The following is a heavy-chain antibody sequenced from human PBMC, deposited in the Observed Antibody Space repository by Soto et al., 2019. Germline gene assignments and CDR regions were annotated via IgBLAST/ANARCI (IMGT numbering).Heavy chain of an antibody. CDR3: ARDPHEFWTSYWFDP. CDR1: GYTFNTYG. Sequence: GASVKVSCQTSGYTFNTYGINWVRQAPGQGLELMGWISAYDGKTTYAEKFQGRVTLTTDTSTSTAYMELRSLRSDDTAIYYCARDPHEFWTSYWFDPWGQGTPVTVSS. V-gene: IGHV1-18*01. D-gene: IGHD3-3*01. CDR2: ISAYDGKT. J-gene: IGHJ5*02.